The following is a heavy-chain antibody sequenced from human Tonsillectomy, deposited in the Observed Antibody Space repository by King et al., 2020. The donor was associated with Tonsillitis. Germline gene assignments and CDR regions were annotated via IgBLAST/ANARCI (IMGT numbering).Heavy chain of an antibody. CDR3: ARYGGGVFDS. CDR1: CGSIGSGGNY. D-gene: IGHD4-23*01. V-gene: IGHV4-61*08. Sequence: VQLQESGPGLVKPSQTLSLNCIVSCGSIGSGGNYWSWICQQPGNGLEWIGYIYYSSTTLHPRTIYSPSTKSRLTLSLDTAKNQFSLKLNSVTAADTAVYYCARYGGGVFDSWGQGTLVAVSS. J-gene: IGHJ5*01. CDR2: IYYSSTTLHPRT.